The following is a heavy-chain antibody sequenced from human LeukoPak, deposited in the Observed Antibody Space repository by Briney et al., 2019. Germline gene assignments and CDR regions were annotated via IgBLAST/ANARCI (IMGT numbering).Heavy chain of an antibody. V-gene: IGHV4-59*12. Sequence: KPSETLSLTCTVSGGSISSYYWSWIRQPPGKGLEWIGYIYYSGSTNYNPSLKSRVTISVDTSKNQFSLKLSSVTAADTAAYYCARAIVPAAIDDDAFDIWGQGTMVTVSS. CDR1: GGSISSYY. J-gene: IGHJ3*02. CDR2: IYYSGST. D-gene: IGHD2-2*02. CDR3: ARAIVPAAIDDDAFDI.